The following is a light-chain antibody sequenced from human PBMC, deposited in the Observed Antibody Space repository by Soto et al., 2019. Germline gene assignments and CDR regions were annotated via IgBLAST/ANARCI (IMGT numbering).Light chain of an antibody. J-gene: IGLJ1*01. CDR2: SND. CDR1: SSNIGSTT. V-gene: IGLV1-44*01. CDR3: AAWDDSLNGYV. Sequence: QSVLTQPPSASGTPGQRVTLSCSGSSSNIGSTTVSWYQQVPGTAPKLLIFSNDQRPSGIPDRFSGSVSGTSASLAISGLQSEDEAHYYCAAWDDSLNGYVFGPGTQLTVL.